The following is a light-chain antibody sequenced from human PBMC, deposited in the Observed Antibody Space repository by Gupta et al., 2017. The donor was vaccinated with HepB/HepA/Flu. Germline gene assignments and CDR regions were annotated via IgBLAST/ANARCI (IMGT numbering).Light chain of an antibody. J-gene: IGLJ1*01. Sequence: QSLPTPPPSVSGAPGPRVTTSCTGSSANIGAGYDVHWYQQLPGTAPKLLIYGNSNRPSGVPDRFSGSKSGTSASLAITGLQAEDEAEYYCQSYDSSLSGSYVFGTGTKVTVL. CDR1: SANIGAGYD. CDR3: QSYDSSLSGSYV. CDR2: GNS. V-gene: IGLV1-40*01.